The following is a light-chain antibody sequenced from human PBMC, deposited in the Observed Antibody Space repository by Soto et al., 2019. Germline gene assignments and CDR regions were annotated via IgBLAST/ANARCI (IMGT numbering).Light chain of an antibody. J-gene: IGLJ2*01. CDR3: SSFAGSNTV. CDR1: SSDVGGYNY. CDR2: EVS. Sequence: QSALTQPPSASGSPGQSVTISCTGTSSDVGGYNYVSWYQHHPGKAPKLIIYEVSKRPSGVPDRFSGSKSGNTASLTVSGLQADDEANYYCSSFAGSNTVFGGGTKVTVL. V-gene: IGLV2-8*01.